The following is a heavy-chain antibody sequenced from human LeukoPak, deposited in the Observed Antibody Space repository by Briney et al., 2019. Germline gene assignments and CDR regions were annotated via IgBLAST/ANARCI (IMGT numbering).Heavy chain of an antibody. CDR1: GGSFSGYY. V-gene: IGHV4-34*01. CDR2: INDSGIT. D-gene: IGHD2-15*01. CDR3: ARRLVDSGASQVSDY. J-gene: IGHJ4*02. Sequence: SETLSLTCAVYGGSFSGYYWSWIRQSPGKGLEWIGEINDSGITNCNPSLKSRASLSVDTSKNQFSLRLSSVPAADTAVYYCARRLVDSGASQVSDYWGQGTLVTVSS.